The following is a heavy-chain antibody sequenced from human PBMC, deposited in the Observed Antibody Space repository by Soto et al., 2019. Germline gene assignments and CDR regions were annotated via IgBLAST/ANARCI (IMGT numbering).Heavy chain of an antibody. D-gene: IGHD1-1*01. CDR3: AIGTALDY. CDR1: GFTFSSYA. Sequence: GGSLRLSCAASGFTFSSYAMNWVRQAPGKGLEWVSAISGSGDITYYADSVKGRFTISRDNSKNTLYLQMNSLRAEDTAVYYCAIGTALDYWGQGTLVTVSS. CDR2: ISGSGDIT. V-gene: IGHV3-23*01. J-gene: IGHJ4*02.